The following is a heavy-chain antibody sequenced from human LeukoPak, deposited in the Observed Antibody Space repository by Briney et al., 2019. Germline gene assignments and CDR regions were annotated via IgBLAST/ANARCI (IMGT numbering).Heavy chain of an antibody. D-gene: IGHD3-10*01. CDR1: GGSFSGYY. J-gene: IGHJ4*02. CDR2: INHSGST. CDR3: ARLVPRYGSGSQSDY. V-gene: IGHV4-34*01. Sequence: SETLSLTCAVYGGSFSGYYWSWIRQPPGKGLEWIGEINHSGSTNYNPSPKSRVTISVDTSKNQFSLKLSSVTAADTAVYYCARLVPRYGSGSQSDYWGQGTLVTVSS.